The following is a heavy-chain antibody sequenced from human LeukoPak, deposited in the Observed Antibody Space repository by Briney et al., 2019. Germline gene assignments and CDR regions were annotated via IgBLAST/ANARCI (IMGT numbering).Heavy chain of an antibody. CDR2: IYYSGST. J-gene: IGHJ4*02. CDR3: AVDSRGGFDY. V-gene: IGHV4-31*03. D-gene: IGHD3-9*01. CDR1: GGSISSGGYY. Sequence: SETLSLTCTVSGGSISSGGYYWRWIRQHPGKGLEWIGYIYYSGSTYYNPSLKSRVTISVDTSKNQFSLKLSSVTAADTAVYYCAVDSRGGFDYWGQGTLVTVSS.